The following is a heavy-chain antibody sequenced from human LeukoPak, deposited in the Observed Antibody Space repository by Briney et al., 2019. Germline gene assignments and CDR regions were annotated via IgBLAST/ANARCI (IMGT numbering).Heavy chain of an antibody. CDR1: GFTFSNYA. CDR3: ARGDQSDY. D-gene: IGHD3-10*01. V-gene: IGHV3-33*01. J-gene: IGHJ4*02. Sequence: GGSLRLSCAASGFTFSNYAMHWVRQAPGKGLEWVAVIWYDGSNKYYADSVKGRFTISRDNSKNTLYLQMNSLRAEDTAVYYCARGDQSDYWGQGTLVTVSS. CDR2: IWYDGSNK.